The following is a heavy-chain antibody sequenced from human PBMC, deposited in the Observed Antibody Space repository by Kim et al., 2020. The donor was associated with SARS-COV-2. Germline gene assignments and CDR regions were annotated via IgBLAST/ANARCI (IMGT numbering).Heavy chain of an antibody. CDR1: GYTFTSYY. V-gene: IGHV1-46*01. D-gene: IGHD3-22*01. CDR2: INPSGGST. Sequence: ASVKVSCKASGYTFTSYYMHWVRQAPGQGLEWMGIINPSGGSTSYAQKFQGRVTMTRDTSTSTVYMELSSLRSEDTAVYYCAREEYYDSSGYLGPYYYYGMDVWGQGTTVTVSS. CDR3: AREEYYDSSGYLGPYYYYGMDV. J-gene: IGHJ6*02.